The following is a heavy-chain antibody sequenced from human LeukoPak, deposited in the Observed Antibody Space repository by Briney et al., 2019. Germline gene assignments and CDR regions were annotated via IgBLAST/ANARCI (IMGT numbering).Heavy chain of an antibody. J-gene: IGHJ4*02. D-gene: IGHD3-10*01. V-gene: IGHV4-34*01. CDR3: ARGMITMVRGVRSYYFDY. Sequence: PSETLSLTCAVYGGSFSGYYWSWIRQPPGKGLEWIGKINHSGSTNYNPSLKSRVTISVDTSKNQFSLKLSSVTAADTAVYYCARGMITMVRGVRSYYFDYWGQGTLVTVSS. CDR1: GGSFSGYY. CDR2: INHSGST.